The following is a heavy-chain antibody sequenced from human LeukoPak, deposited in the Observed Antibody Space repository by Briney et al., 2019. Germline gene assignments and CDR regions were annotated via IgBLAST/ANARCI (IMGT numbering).Heavy chain of an antibody. CDR1: GGSISSSDYY. J-gene: IGHJ4*02. CDR2: ISYIGST. V-gene: IGHV4-39*01. D-gene: IGHD2/OR15-2a*01. Sequence: PSETLSLTCSVSGGSISSSDYYWGWIRQPPGKGLESIGSISYIGSTYYKSSLKSRVTLSVDTSANKFSLKLRSMTAADTAVYYCVRIYFRGYKRGADYWGQGTLVTVSS. CDR3: VRIYFRGYKRGADY.